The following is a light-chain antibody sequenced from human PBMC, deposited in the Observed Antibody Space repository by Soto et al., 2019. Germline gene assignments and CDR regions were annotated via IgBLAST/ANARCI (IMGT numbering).Light chain of an antibody. Sequence: QPVLTQPPSASGTPGQRVTISCSGSNSNIGSNTVNWYQQLPGTAPKLLIYYDNLRPSGVPDRISGSKSGTSATLGITGFQTGDEADYYCGSWDSSLSAYVFGTGTKLTVL. CDR3: GSWDSSLSAYV. J-gene: IGLJ1*01. V-gene: IGLV1-44*01. CDR2: YDN. CDR1: NSNIGSNT.